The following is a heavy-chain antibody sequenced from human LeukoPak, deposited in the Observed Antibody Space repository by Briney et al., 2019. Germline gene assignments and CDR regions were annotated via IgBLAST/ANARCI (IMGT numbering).Heavy chain of an antibody. CDR1: GFTFSSYA. J-gene: IGHJ4*02. V-gene: IGHV3-23*01. Sequence: QTGGSLRLSCAASGFTFSSYAMSWVRQAPGKGLEWVSAISGSGGSTYYADSVKGRFTISRDNSKNTLYLQMNSLRAEDTAVYYCAKVPYDFWSGYLDYWGQGTLVTVSS. CDR3: AKVPYDFWSGYLDY. D-gene: IGHD3-3*01. CDR2: ISGSGGST.